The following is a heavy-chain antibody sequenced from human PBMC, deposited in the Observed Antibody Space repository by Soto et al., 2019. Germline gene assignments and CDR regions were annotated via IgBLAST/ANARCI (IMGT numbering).Heavy chain of an antibody. CDR3: ARGYYDSRGQSNTFDI. CDR2: VYYTGST. D-gene: IGHD3-22*01. Sequence: SETLSLTCTVSGASISSSYWSWIRQSPGKGLQWIGYVYYTGSTNYHPSLESRVTILIDMSKNQFSLKLTSVTAADTAIYYCARGYYDSRGQSNTFDIWGQGTMVTVSS. V-gene: IGHV4-59*01. J-gene: IGHJ3*02. CDR1: GASISSSY.